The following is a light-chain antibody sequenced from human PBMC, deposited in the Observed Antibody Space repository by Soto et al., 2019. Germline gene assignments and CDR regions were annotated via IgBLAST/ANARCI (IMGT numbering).Light chain of an antibody. Sequence: EFVLTQSPGTLSVSPGERATLSCRASQTISSNYLSWYQQKPGPAPRLLIYGTSNRATGIPYRFSGSGTGTDFTLTISSLEHEDSAIYDCHQYVSWTFGQGTKVEIK. V-gene: IGKV3-20*01. J-gene: IGKJ1*01. CDR1: QTISSNY. CDR3: HQYVSWT. CDR2: GTS.